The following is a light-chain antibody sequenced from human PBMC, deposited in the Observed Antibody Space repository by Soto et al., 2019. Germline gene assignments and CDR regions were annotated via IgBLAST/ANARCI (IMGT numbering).Light chain of an antibody. CDR3: QQRSSWPLT. Sequence: EIVLTQSPATLSLSPGERATLSCRASQSITTTLAWYQQKPGQGPRLLIYEASNRATGIPARFSGSGSGTDFTLTISSLEPEDFAVYYCQQRSSWPLTFGGGTKVEIK. V-gene: IGKV3-11*01. CDR1: QSITTT. J-gene: IGKJ4*01. CDR2: EAS.